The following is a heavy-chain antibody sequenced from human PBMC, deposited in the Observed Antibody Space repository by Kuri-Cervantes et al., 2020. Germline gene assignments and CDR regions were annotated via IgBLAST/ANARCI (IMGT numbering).Heavy chain of an antibody. J-gene: IGHJ4*02. CDR2: ISYDGSNK. CDR3: ARASKLAVAGPIGY. Sequence: LSLTCAASGFTFSSYGMHWVRQAPGKGLEWVAVISYDGSNKYYADSVKGRFTISRDNSKNTLYLQMNSLRAEDTAVYYCARASKLAVAGPIGYWGQGTLVTVSS. CDR1: GFTFSSYG. V-gene: IGHV3-30*03. D-gene: IGHD6-19*01.